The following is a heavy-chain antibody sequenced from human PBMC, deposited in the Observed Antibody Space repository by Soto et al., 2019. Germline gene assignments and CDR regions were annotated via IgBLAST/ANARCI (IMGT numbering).Heavy chain of an antibody. J-gene: IGHJ5*02. CDR1: GYTFTSYA. CDR2: INAGNGNT. Sequence: ASVKVSCKASGYTFTSYAMHWVRQAPGQRLEWMGWINAGNGNTKYSQKIQGRVTITRDTSASTAYMELSSLRSEDTAVYYCARDRLITMVRGVANWFDPWGQGTLVTVSS. V-gene: IGHV1-3*01. D-gene: IGHD3-10*01. CDR3: ARDRLITMVRGVANWFDP.